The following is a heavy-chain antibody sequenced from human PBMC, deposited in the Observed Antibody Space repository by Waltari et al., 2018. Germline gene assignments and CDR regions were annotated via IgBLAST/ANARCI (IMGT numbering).Heavy chain of an antibody. V-gene: IGHV1-69*05. CDR2: LIPIFGNP. J-gene: IGHJ6*02. D-gene: IGHD2-15*01. Sequence: VQLVQSGPEVAKPGSLVKVSCKASGGTFANYFVSWVRQAPGQGLVWMGGLIPIFGNPYFAPKFRDRLSIARDESMDMISMELSRLTSEDTVVYYCATAATNLVAPRRGHYYYYGMDVWGQGTTITVSS. CDR1: GGTFANYF. CDR3: ATAATNLVAPRRGHYYYYGMDV.